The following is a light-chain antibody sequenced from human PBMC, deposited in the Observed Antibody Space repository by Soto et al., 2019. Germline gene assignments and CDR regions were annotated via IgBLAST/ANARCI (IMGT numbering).Light chain of an antibody. J-gene: IGKJ3*01. CDR3: LQKDFYPFT. CDR2: AAS. CDR1: QGIRND. V-gene: IGKV1-6*01. Sequence: AIQMTQSPSSLSASVGDRVTITCRASQGIRNDLDWFQQKPGKAPKLLIYAASNLQSGVPSRFSGSGSGTDFTLTISSLQPEDFATYYCLQKDFYPFTFGPGTQVDSK.